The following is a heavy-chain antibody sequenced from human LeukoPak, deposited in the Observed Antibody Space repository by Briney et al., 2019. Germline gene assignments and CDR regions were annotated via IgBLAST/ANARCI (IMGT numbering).Heavy chain of an antibody. D-gene: IGHD6-19*01. CDR3: ARDENSDWYFGY. Sequence: GGSLRLSCAASGFTFSSYWMSWVRQAPGKGLEWVAVISYDGRNKYYADSVKGRFTISRDNSKNTLYLQMNSLRAEDTAMYYCARDENSDWYFGYWGQGTLVTVSS. V-gene: IGHV3-30*03. J-gene: IGHJ4*02. CDR1: GFTFSSYW. CDR2: ISYDGRNK.